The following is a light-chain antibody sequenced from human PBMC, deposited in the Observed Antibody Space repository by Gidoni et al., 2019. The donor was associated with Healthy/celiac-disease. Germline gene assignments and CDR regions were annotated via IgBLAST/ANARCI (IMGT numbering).Light chain of an antibody. CDR1: QSVSNN. Sequence: EIVMTQSPATLSVSPGERATLSCRASQSVSNNLAWYQQKPGQAPSLLIYGASTRATGIPARFSCSGSGTEFTLTISNLQSEDFAVYYCQQYNNWPPWTFGQGTKVEIK. J-gene: IGKJ1*01. CDR3: QQYNNWPPWT. CDR2: GAS. V-gene: IGKV3-15*01.